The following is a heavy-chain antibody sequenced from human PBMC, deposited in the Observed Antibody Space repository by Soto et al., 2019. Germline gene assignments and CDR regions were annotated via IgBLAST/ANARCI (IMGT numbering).Heavy chain of an antibody. CDR1: GFIFSYHY. D-gene: IGHD3-22*01. CDR3: ARVSYYDSRGYSRRLTNATFAH. J-gene: IGHJ4*02. Sequence: LRLSCAASGFIFSYHYMSWIRQAPGKGLEWISYINGRSDTIYYSKSVQGRFTISRDNGKNSLYLQMDSLRADDTAVYYCARVSYYDSRGYSRRLTNATFAHWGQGILVTVSS. CDR2: INGRSDTI. V-gene: IGHV3-11*01.